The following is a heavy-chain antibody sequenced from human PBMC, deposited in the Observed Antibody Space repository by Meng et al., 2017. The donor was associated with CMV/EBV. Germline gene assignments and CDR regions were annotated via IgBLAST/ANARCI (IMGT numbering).Heavy chain of an antibody. D-gene: IGHD3-3*01. V-gene: IGHV3-43*01. CDR1: GFTFDDYT. CDR3: AKEAEPHSGYDFWSGYYTYGMDV. Sequence: GESLKISCAASGFTFDDYTMHWVRQAPGKGLEWVSLISWDCSSSYYADSVKGRFTIPRNNSKNSLYLQMNSLRTEDTALYYCAKEAEPHSGYDFWSGYYTYGMDVWGQGTTVTVSS. J-gene: IGHJ6*02. CDR2: ISWDCSSS.